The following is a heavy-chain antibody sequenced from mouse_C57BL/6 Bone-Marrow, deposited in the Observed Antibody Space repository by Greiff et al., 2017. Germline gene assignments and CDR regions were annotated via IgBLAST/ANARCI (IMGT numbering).Heavy chain of an antibody. CDR3: ARRDYGSSPVFAY. CDR1: GFTFSDYG. Sequence: EVKLVESGGGLVKPGGSLKLSCAASGFTFSDYGMHWVRQAPEKGLEWVAYISSGSSTIYYADTVKGRFTISRDNAKNTLFLQMTSLRSEDTAMYYCARRDYGSSPVFAYWGQGTLVTVSA. V-gene: IGHV5-17*01. J-gene: IGHJ3*01. D-gene: IGHD1-1*01. CDR2: ISSGSSTI.